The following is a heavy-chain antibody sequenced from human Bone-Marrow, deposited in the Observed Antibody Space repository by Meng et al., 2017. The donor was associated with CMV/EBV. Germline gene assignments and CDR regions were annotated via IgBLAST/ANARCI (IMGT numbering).Heavy chain of an antibody. CDR1: GGSFSGYY. D-gene: IGHD3-10*01. Sequence: GSLRLSCAVYGGSFSGYYWSWIRQPPGKGLEWIGEINHSGSTNYNPSLKSRVTISVDTSKNQFSLKLSSVTAADTAVYYCARGNVLLWFGELPKGGWFDPCGQGTLVTVSS. CDR2: INHSGST. CDR3: ARGNVLLWFGELPKGGWFDP. J-gene: IGHJ5*02. V-gene: IGHV4-34*01.